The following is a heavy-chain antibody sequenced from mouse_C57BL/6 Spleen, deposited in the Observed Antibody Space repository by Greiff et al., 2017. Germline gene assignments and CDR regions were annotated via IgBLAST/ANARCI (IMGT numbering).Heavy chain of an antibody. Sequence: QVQLQQPGAELVKPGASVKLSCKASGYTFTSYWMHWVKQRPGQGLKWIGMIHPNSGSTNYNEKFKSKATLTVDKSSSTAYMQLSSLTSEDSAVYYCARSTNWDDWFAYWGQGTLVTVSA. D-gene: IGHD4-1*01. V-gene: IGHV1-64*01. CDR3: ARSTNWDDWFAY. CDR2: IHPNSGST. CDR1: GYTFTSYW. J-gene: IGHJ3*01.